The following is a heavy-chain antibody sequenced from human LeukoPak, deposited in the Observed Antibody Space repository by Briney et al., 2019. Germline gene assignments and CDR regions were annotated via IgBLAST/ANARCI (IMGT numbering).Heavy chain of an antibody. CDR1: GGTFSSYA. J-gene: IGHJ4*02. CDR3: ARGSSGWSYYFDY. V-gene: IGHV1-69*11. D-gene: IGHD6-19*01. CDR2: IIPILGTA. Sequence: SVKVSCKASGGTFSSYAISWVRQAPGQGLEWMGRIIPILGTANYAQKFQGRVTITTDESTSTAYMELRSLRSDDTAVYYCARGSSGWSYYFDYWGQGTLVTVSS.